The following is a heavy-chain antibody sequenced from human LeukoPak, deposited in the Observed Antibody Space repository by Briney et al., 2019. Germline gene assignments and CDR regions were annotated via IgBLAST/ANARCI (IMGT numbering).Heavy chain of an antibody. CDR1: GFTFSSYG. CDR2: TSYDGSNK. Sequence: GGSLRLSCAASGFTFSSYGMHWVRQAPGKGLEWVAVTSYDGSNKDYADSVKGRFTISRDNSKSTLYLQMNSLRVEDTAVYYCAKRADYSGSYHPLDYWGQGTLVTVSS. CDR3: AKRADYSGSYHPLDY. V-gene: IGHV3-30*18. J-gene: IGHJ4*02. D-gene: IGHD1-26*01.